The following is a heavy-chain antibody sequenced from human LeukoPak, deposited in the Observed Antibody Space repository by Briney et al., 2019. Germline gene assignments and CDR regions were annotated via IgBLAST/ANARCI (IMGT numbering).Heavy chain of an antibody. Sequence: PGGSLRLSCAASGFTFSIYWMSWVRQAPGKGLEWVANMNRDGSEKNYVDSIKGRFTISRDNAANSLYLQMNSLRVEDTAVYYCARDGGIIRFGGQDVWGQGTTVIVS. D-gene: IGHD3-16*01. V-gene: IGHV3-7*01. CDR3: ARDGGIIRFGGQDV. CDR1: GFTFSIYW. CDR2: MNRDGSEK. J-gene: IGHJ6*02.